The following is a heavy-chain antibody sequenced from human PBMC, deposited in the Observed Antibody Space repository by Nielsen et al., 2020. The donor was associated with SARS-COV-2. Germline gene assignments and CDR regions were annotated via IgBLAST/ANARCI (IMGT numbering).Heavy chain of an antibody. J-gene: IGHJ4*02. D-gene: IGHD2-2*02. Sequence: GESLKISCAASGFTFSSYSMNWVRQAPGKGLEWVSSISSSSSYIYYADSVKGRFTISRDNSKNTLYLQMNSLRAEDTAVYYCAKGPAAIEYYFDYWGQGTLVTVSS. CDR1: GFTFSSYS. CDR3: AKGPAAIEYYFDY. CDR2: ISSSSSYI. V-gene: IGHV3-21*04.